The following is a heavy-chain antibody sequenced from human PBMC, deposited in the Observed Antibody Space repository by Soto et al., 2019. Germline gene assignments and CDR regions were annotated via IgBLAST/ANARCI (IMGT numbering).Heavy chain of an antibody. J-gene: IGHJ3*02. CDR2: ISSDGTNK. CDR3: ARSARVVTRDAFDI. V-gene: IGHV3-30-3*01. D-gene: IGHD2-21*02. CDR1: GFTFSTYA. Sequence: QVQLVESGGGVVQPGRSLRLSCAASGFTFSTYAMHWVRQAPGKGLQWVAVISSDGTNKYNTDSVRGRFTISRDNSNSTLFLAMNSLRPEDTAVYYCARSARVVTRDAFDIWGQGTLVTVSS.